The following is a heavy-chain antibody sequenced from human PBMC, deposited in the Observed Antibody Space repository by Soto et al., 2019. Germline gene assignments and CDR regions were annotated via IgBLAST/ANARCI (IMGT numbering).Heavy chain of an antibody. CDR1: GFTFSDYY. D-gene: IGHD3-22*01. CDR3: ARVADYYDSSGYLPVVD. J-gene: IGHJ4*02. Sequence: PGGSLRLSCAASGFTFSDYYMSWIRQAPGKGLEWVSYISSSGSTIYYADSVKGRFTISRDNAKNSLYLQMNSLRAEDTAVYYCARVADYYDSSGYLPVVDWGQGTLVTVSS. V-gene: IGHV3-11*01. CDR2: ISSSGSTI.